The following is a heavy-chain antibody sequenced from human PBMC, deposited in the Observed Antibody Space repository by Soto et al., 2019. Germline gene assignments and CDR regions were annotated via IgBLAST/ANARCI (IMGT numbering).Heavy chain of an antibody. J-gene: IGHJ6*02. V-gene: IGHV4-39*01. CDR1: GGSISSSSYY. CDR2: IYYSGST. D-gene: IGHD2-2*01. CDR3: ARHGVPAAILAYYYYYGMDV. Sequence: SETLSLTCTVSGGSISSSSYYWGWIRQPPGKGLEWIGSIYYSGSTYYNPSLKSRVTISVDTSKNQFSLKLSSVTAADTAVYYCARHGVPAAILAYYYYYGMDVWGQGTTVTVSS.